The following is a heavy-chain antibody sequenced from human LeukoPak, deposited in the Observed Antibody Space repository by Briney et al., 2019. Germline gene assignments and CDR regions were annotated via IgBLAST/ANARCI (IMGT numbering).Heavy chain of an antibody. D-gene: IGHD3-3*01. J-gene: IGHJ6*02. CDR1: GFTFSSYW. Sequence: EGSLRLSCAASGFTFSSYWMSWVRQAPGKGLEWVANIKQDGSEKYYVDSVKGRFTISRDNAKNSLYLQMNSLRAEDTAVYYRARVELESYYYYYGMDVWGQGTTVTVSS. CDR2: IKQDGSEK. CDR3: ARVELESYYYYYGMDV. V-gene: IGHV3-7*01.